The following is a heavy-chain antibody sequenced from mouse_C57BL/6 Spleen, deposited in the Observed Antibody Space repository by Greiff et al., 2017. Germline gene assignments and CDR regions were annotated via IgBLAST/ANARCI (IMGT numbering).Heavy chain of an antibody. V-gene: IGHV1-55*01. CDR3: ARSLYYEYDGYAMDY. Sequence: QVQLQQPGAELVKPGASVKMSCKASGYTFTSYWITWVKQRPGQGLEWIGDIYPGSGSTNYNEKFKSKATLTVDTSSSTAYMQLSSLTSEDSAVYYCARSLYYEYDGYAMDYWGQGTSVTVSS. CDR1: GYTFTSYW. J-gene: IGHJ4*01. D-gene: IGHD2-4*01. CDR2: IYPGSGST.